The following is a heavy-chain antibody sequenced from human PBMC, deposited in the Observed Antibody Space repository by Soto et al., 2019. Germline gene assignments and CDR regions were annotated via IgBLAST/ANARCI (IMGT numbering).Heavy chain of an antibody. D-gene: IGHD1-26*01. Sequence: TSETLSLTCTVSGDSISRGGYHWSWVRQHPGQGLEWIGYIYYSGSTYYNPSLKSRLTISVDSSKNQFSLNLTSVTAADTAVYYCARVGMDVPAVLSFDFSGQGIQVTVSS. CDR1: GDSISRGGYH. CDR3: ARVGMDVPAVLSFDF. J-gene: IGHJ4*02. CDR2: IYYSGST. V-gene: IGHV4-31*03.